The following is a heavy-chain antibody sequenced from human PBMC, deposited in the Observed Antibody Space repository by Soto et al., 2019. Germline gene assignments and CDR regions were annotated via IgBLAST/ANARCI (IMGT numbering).Heavy chain of an antibody. V-gene: IGHV3-15*01. D-gene: IGHD5-18*01. CDR1: GFTFSTDW. CDR3: MTHADIYGRGH. J-gene: IGHJ4*02. CDR2: IKTVTDGGTT. Sequence: EVQLVESGGGLAKPGGSLRLSCAASGFTFSTDWMNWVRQAPGKGLEWVARIKTVTDGGTTDYAAPVKDRFCISRDDSKNTLYLQMNSLKTEDTVVYYGMTHADIYGRGHRGQGTLVTVA.